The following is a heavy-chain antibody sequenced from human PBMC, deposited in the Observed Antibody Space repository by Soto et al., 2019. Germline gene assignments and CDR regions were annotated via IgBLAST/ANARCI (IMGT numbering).Heavy chain of an antibody. D-gene: IGHD6-13*01. CDR1: GDSVSSNSAA. CDR2: TYYRSKWYN. V-gene: IGHV6-1*01. Sequence: SQTLSLTCDISGDSVSSNSAAWNWIRQSPSRGLEWLGRTYYRSKWYNDYAVSVRGRITINPDTSKNQFSLQLKSVTPDDTAVYYCARGRAAGTGDWLDPWGQGTQVTVYS. J-gene: IGHJ5*02. CDR3: ARGRAAGTGDWLDP.